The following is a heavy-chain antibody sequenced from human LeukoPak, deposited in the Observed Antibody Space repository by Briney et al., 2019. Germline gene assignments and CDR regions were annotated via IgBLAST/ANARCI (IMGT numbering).Heavy chain of an antibody. Sequence: GGSLRLSCTASGFTFSSNWMSWVRQAPGKGLEWVANIKQDGSEKNYVDSVKGRFTISRDNAKNSLYLQMNSLRAEDTAVYYCATDRDWTLLDYWGQGTLVTVTS. CDR2: IKQDGSEK. J-gene: IGHJ4*02. CDR3: ATDRDWTLLDY. CDR1: GFTFSSNW. V-gene: IGHV3-7*01. D-gene: IGHD1-1*01.